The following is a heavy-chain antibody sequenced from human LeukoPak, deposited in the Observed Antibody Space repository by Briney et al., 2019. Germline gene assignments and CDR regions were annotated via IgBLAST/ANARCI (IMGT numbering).Heavy chain of an antibody. J-gene: IGHJ4*02. Sequence: QPGGSLRLSCAASGFTFSSYAMSWVRQAPGKGLEWVSAISGSGGSTYYADSVKGRFTISRDNSKNTLYLQMNSLRAEDTPVYYCPKTQYGDYELPAIYYFDYWGQGTLVTLSS. V-gene: IGHV3-23*01. CDR3: PKTQYGDYELPAIYYFDY. CDR1: GFTFSSYA. CDR2: ISGSGGST. D-gene: IGHD4-17*01.